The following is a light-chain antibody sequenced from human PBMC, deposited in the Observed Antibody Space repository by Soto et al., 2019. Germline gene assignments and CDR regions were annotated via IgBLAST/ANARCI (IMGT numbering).Light chain of an antibody. CDR3: CSYATSGVV. J-gene: IGLJ2*01. CDR2: EGT. Sequence: QSALTQPASVSASPGQSITISCTETSNDVGFSKFVSWYQQQPGKSPQVLVYEGTKRPSGVSLRFSGSHSVNAASLTISDIHIEDEADYYCCSYATSGVVFGGGTKLTVL. V-gene: IGLV2-23*01. CDR1: SNDVGFSKF.